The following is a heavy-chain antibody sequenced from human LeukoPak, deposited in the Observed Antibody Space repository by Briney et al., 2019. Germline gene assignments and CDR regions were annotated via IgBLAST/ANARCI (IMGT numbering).Heavy chain of an antibody. D-gene: IGHD3-3*01. CDR3: ARGRRFLEWLPDY. V-gene: IGHV3-48*04. Sequence: GGSLRLSCAASGFTFSSYSMNRVRQAPGKGLEWVSYISSSSSTIYYADSVKGRFTISRDNAKNSLYLQMNSLRAEDTAVYYCARGRRFLEWLPDYWGQGTLVTVSS. CDR2: ISSSSSTI. J-gene: IGHJ4*02. CDR1: GFTFSSYS.